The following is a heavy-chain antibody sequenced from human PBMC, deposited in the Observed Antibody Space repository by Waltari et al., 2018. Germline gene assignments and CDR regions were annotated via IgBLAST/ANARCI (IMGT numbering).Heavy chain of an antibody. Sequence: QVQLVESGGGVVQPGRSLRLSCSASGFTFSSYGMHWVRQAPGKGLEWVAVIWYDGSNKYYADSVKGRFTISRDNSKNTLYLQMNSLRAEDTAVYYCAKDFSSSWYGGGVDAFDIWGQGTMVTVSS. D-gene: IGHD6-13*01. J-gene: IGHJ3*02. CDR3: AKDFSSSWYGGGVDAFDI. CDR1: GFTFSSYG. V-gene: IGHV3-33*06. CDR2: IWYDGSNK.